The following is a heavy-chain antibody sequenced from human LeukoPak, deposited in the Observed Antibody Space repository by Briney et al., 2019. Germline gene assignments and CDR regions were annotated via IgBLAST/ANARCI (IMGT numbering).Heavy chain of an antibody. V-gene: IGHV1-8*01. CDR2: MNPNSGNT. Sequence: ASVKVSCKASGYTFTSYDINWVRQATGQGLEWMGWMNPNSGNTGYAQKFQGRVTMTRNTSISTAYMELSSLRSEDTAVYYCARVPTAITILGVVITPANWFDPWGQGTLVTVSS. J-gene: IGHJ5*02. CDR1: GYTFTSYD. CDR3: ARVPTAITILGVVITPANWFDP. D-gene: IGHD3-3*01.